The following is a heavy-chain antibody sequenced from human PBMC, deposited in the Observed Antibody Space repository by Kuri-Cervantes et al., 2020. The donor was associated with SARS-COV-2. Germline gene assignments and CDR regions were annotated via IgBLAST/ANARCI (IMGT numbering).Heavy chain of an antibody. Sequence: ASVKVSCKASGGTFSSYAVTWVRQAPGQGLEWMGWISAYNGNTNYAQKLQGRVTMTTDTSTSTAYMELRSLRSDDTAVYYCARATVLPYYYYYMDVWGKGTTVTVSS. CDR3: ARATVLPYYYYYMDV. V-gene: IGHV1-18*01. CDR1: GGTFSSYA. CDR2: ISAYNGNT. J-gene: IGHJ6*03. D-gene: IGHD4-17*01.